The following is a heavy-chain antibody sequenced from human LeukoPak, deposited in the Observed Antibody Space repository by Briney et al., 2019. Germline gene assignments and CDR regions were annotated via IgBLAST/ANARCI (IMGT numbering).Heavy chain of an antibody. CDR2: IYHSGTT. Sequence: SETLSLTCAVSGGSIGDSYWWTWVRQPPGTGLEWIGEIYHSGTTNYNPSLKGRVTISLDKSKNQFSLKLSSMTAADTAVYYCARDVPGSGVNLDFWGQGTLVTVS. CDR1: GGSIGDSYW. J-gene: IGHJ4*02. CDR3: ARDVPGSGVNLDF. D-gene: IGHD3-10*01. V-gene: IGHV4-4*02.